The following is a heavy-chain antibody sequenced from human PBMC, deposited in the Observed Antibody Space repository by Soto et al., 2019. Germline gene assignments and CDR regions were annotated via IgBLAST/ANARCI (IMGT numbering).Heavy chain of an antibody. D-gene: IGHD3-10*01. CDR2: IIPIFETP. V-gene: IGHV1-69*12. CDR1: GDSFTRTP. CDR3: ARGLSYGLGSYVLFDAFDI. Sequence: QVLLVQSGPEAKKPGSSVKVSCKASGDSFTRTPLSWVRQAPGRGLEWMGGIIPIFETPYPARKFQGRLTITADESTTTVHMELSSLRSDDTALYYCARGLSYGLGSYVLFDAFDIWGQGTLVTVSS. J-gene: IGHJ3*02.